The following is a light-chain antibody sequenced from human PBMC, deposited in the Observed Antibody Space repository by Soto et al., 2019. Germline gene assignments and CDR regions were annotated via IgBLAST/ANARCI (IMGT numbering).Light chain of an antibody. CDR1: STDVNGRNY. J-gene: IGLJ1*01. Sequence: QSALTQPASVSGSPGQSITISCTGTSTDVNGRNYVSWYQQHPGKAPKVIIYEVTNRPSGISHRFSGSKSGNTASLTISGLQAGDEADYYCCSYTSGTSVFGTGTKLTVL. CDR3: CSYTSGTSV. V-gene: IGLV2-14*01. CDR2: EVT.